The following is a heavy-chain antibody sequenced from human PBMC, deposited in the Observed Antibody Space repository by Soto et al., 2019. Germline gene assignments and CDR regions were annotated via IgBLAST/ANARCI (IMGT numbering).Heavy chain of an antibody. CDR1: GFTFSSYA. D-gene: IGHD6-13*01. CDR3: AKDLLWYSSSWTFDY. CDR2: ISGSGGST. Sequence: GGSLSLSCAASGFTFSSYAMSWVRQAPGKGLEWVSAISGSGGSTYYADSVKGRFTISRDNSKNTLYLQMNSLRAEDTAVYYCAKDLLWYSSSWTFDYWGQGTLVTVSS. V-gene: IGHV3-23*01. J-gene: IGHJ4*02.